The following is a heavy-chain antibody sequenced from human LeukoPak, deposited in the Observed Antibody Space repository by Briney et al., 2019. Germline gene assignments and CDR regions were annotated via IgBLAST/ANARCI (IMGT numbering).Heavy chain of an antibody. J-gene: IGHJ4*02. CDR1: GGSISSYY. Sequence: SETLSLTCTVSGGSISSYYWGWIRQPPGKGLEWIGSIYYSGSTYYNPSLKSRVTISVDTSKNQFSLKLSSVTAADTAVYYCARRGIAARPEDYWGQGTLVTVSS. CDR2: IYYSGST. CDR3: ARRGIAARPEDY. D-gene: IGHD6-6*01. V-gene: IGHV4-39*01.